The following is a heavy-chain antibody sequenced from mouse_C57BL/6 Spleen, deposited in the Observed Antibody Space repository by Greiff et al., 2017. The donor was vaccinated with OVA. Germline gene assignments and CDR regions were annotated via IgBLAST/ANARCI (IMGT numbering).Heavy chain of an antibody. D-gene: IGHD1-1*02. CDR3: AKNYDYYAMDY. CDR1: GFSLTSYG. Sequence: VKVEESGPGLVQPSQCLSITCTVSGFSLTSYGVPWVRQSPGKGLEWLGVIWRGGSTDYNAAFMSRLSITKDNSKSQVILKMNSLQADDTAIYYCAKNYDYYAMDYWGQGTSVTVSS. V-gene: IGHV2-5*01. J-gene: IGHJ4*01. CDR2: IWRGGST.